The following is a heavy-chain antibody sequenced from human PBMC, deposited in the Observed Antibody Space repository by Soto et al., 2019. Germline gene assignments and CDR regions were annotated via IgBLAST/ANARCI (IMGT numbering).Heavy chain of an antibody. CDR3: AADSGGFYGMDV. J-gene: IGHJ6*02. Sequence: SVKVSCKASGFTFISSAVQWVRQARGQRLEWIGWIVVGSGNTNYAQKFQERVTITRDMSTSTAYMELSSLRSEDTAVYFCAADSGGFYGMDVWGQGTTVTVSS. CDR1: GFTFISSA. D-gene: IGHD2-15*01. CDR2: IVVGSGNT. V-gene: IGHV1-58*01.